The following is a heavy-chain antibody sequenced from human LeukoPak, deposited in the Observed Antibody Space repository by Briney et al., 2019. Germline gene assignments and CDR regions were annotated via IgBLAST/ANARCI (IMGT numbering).Heavy chain of an antibody. CDR1: GFTVTSYY. CDR3: ARADVIAIFDS. CDR2: LYSGGST. J-gene: IGHJ5*01. V-gene: IGHV3-66*02. D-gene: IGHD2-21*01. Sequence: PGGSLRLSCAASGFTVTSYYMNWVRQAPGKGLEWASILYSGGSTYYSDSVKGRFTISRDNSQNTLYLQMNSLREEDTGVYYCARADVIAIFDSWGQGTLVTVSS.